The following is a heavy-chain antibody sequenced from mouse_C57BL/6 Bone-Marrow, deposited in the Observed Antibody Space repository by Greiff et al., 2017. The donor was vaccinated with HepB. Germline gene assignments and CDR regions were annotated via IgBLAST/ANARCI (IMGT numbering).Heavy chain of an antibody. V-gene: IGHV14-4*01. CDR1: GFNIKDDY. CDR2: IDPENGDT. D-gene: IGHD1-1*01. J-gene: IGHJ1*03. Sequence: VQLKQSGAELVRPGASVKLSCTASGFNIKDDYMHWVKQRPEQGLEWIGWIDPENGDTEYASKFQGKATITADTSSNTAYLQLSSLTSEDTAVYYCTTGVYYGSSYGYFDVWGTGTTVTVSS. CDR3: TTGVYYGSSYGYFDV.